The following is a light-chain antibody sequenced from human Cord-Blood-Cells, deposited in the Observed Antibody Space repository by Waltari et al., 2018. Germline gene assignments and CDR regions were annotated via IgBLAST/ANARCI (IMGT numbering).Light chain of an antibody. CDR2: EGS. CDR1: SSDVGMYNI. Sequence: QSALTQPAPVSGSPGQSITISRTGTSSDVGMYNIVSGYQQHPGKAPKLMIYEGSKRPSGVSNRFSGSKSGNTASLTISGLQAEDEADYYCCSYAGSSTFDWVFGGGTKLTVL. V-gene: IGLV2-23*03. J-gene: IGLJ3*02. CDR3: CSYAGSSTFDWV.